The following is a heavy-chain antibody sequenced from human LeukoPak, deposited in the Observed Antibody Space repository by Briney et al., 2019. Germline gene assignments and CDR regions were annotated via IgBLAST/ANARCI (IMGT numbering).Heavy chain of an antibody. J-gene: IGHJ4*02. CDR3: ARDQWQIDY. V-gene: IGHV4-4*07. Sequence: SETLSLTCTVSGVSISHYYWTWIRQPAGGGLEWIGRIDTSGSTNYNPSLESRVTMSSDTSNNQFSLNLMSVAAADTAVYYCARDQWQIDYWGQGVLVTVSP. CDR1: GVSISHYY. CDR2: IDTSGST. D-gene: IGHD6-19*01.